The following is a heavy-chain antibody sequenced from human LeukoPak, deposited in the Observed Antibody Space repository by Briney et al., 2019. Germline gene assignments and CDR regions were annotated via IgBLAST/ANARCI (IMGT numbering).Heavy chain of an antibody. CDR1: GFTFSSYA. V-gene: IGHV3-23*01. CDR2: ISGSGGST. Sequence: GASLRLSCAASGFTFSSYAMSWVRQAPGKGLEWVSAISGSGGSTYYADSVKGRFTISRDNSKNTLYLQMNSPRAEDTAVYYCAKDGFWSGYYNRAFDYWGQGTLVTVSS. D-gene: IGHD3-3*01. J-gene: IGHJ4*02. CDR3: AKDGFWSGYYNRAFDY.